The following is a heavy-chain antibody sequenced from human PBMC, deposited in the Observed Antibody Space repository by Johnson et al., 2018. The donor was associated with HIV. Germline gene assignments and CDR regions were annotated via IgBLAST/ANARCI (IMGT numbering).Heavy chain of an antibody. Sequence: VQLVESGGGLVQPGGSLRLSCAASGFTFDDYAMHWVRQAPGKGLEWVSLINWDGDSTYYADSVKGRFTISRDNSKNTLYLQMNSLRPEDTAVYYCARESRLGPLAHAFDIWGQGTMVTVSS. CDR3: ARESRLGPLAHAFDI. V-gene: IGHV3-43D*03. CDR2: INWDGDST. CDR1: GFTFDDYA. D-gene: IGHD7-27*01. J-gene: IGHJ3*02.